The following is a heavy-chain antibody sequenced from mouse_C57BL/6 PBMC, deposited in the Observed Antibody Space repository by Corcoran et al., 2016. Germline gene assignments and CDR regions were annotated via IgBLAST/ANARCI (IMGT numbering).Heavy chain of an antibody. Sequence: QVQLQQSGAELARPGASVKLSCKASGYTFTRYGISWVKQRTGQGLEWIGEIYPRSGNTYYNEKFKGKATLTADKSSSTAYMELRSLTSEDSAVYFWARGGYYGSSGDYVDYWGQGTTLTVSS. V-gene: IGHV1-81*01. CDR2: IYPRSGNT. CDR1: GYTFTRYG. D-gene: IGHD1-1*01. J-gene: IGHJ2*01. CDR3: ARGGYYGSSGDYVDY.